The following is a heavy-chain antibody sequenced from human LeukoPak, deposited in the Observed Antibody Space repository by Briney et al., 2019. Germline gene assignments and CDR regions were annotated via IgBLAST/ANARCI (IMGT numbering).Heavy chain of an antibody. Sequence: GGSLRLSCAASGFTFSSYEMNWVRQAPGKGLEWVSYISSSGSTIYYADSVKGRFTISRDNAKNSLYLQMNSLRAEDTAVYYCARGRIVGATVFFDIWGQGTMVTVSS. CDR1: GFTFSSYE. V-gene: IGHV3-48*03. D-gene: IGHD1-26*01. J-gene: IGHJ3*02. CDR2: ISSSGSTI. CDR3: ARGRIVGATVFFDI.